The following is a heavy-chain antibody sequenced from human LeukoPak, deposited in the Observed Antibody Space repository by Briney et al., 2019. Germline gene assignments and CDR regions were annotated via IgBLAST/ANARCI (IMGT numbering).Heavy chain of an antibody. D-gene: IGHD3-22*01. CDR1: GFAVSSNY. V-gene: IGHV3-53*01. J-gene: IGHJ3*02. CDR2: IYSGGGT. Sequence: PGGSLRLSCAASGFAVSSNYMNWVRQAPGKGLKWVSIIYSGGGTYYANSVRDRFTISRDNSKNTLYLQMNSLRDEDTAVYYCARGGYYYGSSGYYHDAFDIWGQGTMVTVSS. CDR3: ARGGYYYGSSGYYHDAFDI.